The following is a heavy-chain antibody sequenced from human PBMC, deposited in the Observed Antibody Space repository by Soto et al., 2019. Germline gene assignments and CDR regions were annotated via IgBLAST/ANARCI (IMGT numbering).Heavy chain of an antibody. CDR3: AASLCFSYEHRPIRYYFHY. J-gene: IGHJ4*01. V-gene: IGHV4-59*12. Sequence: SETLSLTCTVSGGSISSYYWSWIRQPPGKGLEWIGYIYYSGSTNYNPSLKSRVTISVDTSKNQFSLKLSSVTAADTAVYYCAASLCFSYEHRPIRYYFHYWA. D-gene: IGHD5-12*01. CDR2: IYYSGST. CDR1: GGSISSYY.